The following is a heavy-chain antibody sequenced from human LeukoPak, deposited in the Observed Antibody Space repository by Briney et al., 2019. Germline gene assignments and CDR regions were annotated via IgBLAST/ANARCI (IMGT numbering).Heavy chain of an antibody. J-gene: IGHJ6*02. CDR1: GFTFSRYW. CDR3: ARNVESAYYDFGDGMDV. V-gene: IGHV3-74*01. D-gene: IGHD3-3*01. CDR2: MNSDGSST. Sequence: PGGSLRLSCAASGFTFSRYWMHWVRQAPGKGLLWVSRMNSDGSSTNYADSVKGRFTISRDNSKDTLFLQMNSLRAEDTAVYYCARNVESAYYDFGDGMDVWGQGTTVTVSS.